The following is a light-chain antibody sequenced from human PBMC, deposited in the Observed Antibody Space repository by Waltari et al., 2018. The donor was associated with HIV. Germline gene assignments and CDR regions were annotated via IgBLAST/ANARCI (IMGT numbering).Light chain of an antibody. J-gene: IGLJ2*01. V-gene: IGLV3-21*02. CDR2: DDS. CDR3: QVWDSSSDHVV. Sequence: SSVLTQPPSVPVAPGQPARITCGANIIGSKSVDCYQQKPGQAPVLVVYDDSDRPSGIPERFSGSNSGNTATLTISRVEAGDEADYYCQVWDSSSDHVVFGGGTKLTVL. CDR1: IIGSKS.